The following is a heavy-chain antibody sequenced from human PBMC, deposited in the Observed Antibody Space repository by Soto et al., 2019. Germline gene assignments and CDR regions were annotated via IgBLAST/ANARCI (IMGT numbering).Heavy chain of an antibody. V-gene: IGHV3-23*01. D-gene: IGHD1-26*01. J-gene: IGHJ6*02. CDR2: ISGSGGST. CDR3: AKDRMYSGSSLDYYGMDV. Sequence: LRLSCAASGFTFSSYAMSWVRQAPGKGLEWVSAISGSGGSTYYADSVKGRFTISRDNSKNTLYLQMNSLRAEDTAVYYCAKDRMYSGSSLDYYGMDVWGQGTTVTVSS. CDR1: GFTFSSYA.